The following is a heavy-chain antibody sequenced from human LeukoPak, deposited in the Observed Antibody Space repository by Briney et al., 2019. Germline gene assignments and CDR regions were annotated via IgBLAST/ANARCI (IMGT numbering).Heavy chain of an antibody. CDR3: VRHYRPAAAAGGFDS. CDR1: GGSISSYS. D-gene: IGHD6-13*01. Sequence: SETLSLTCTVSGGSISSYSWSWMRQPAGKGLEWIGRIYPRESPNYNPSLKSRATISVDTTQSQFSLKLTSVTAEDTAVYYCVRHYRPAAAAGGFDSWGQGTLVTVSS. V-gene: IGHV4-4*07. CDR2: IYPRESP. J-gene: IGHJ4*02.